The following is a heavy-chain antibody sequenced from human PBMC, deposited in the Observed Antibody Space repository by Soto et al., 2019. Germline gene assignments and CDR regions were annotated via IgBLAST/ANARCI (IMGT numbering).Heavy chain of an antibody. Sequence: QVQVVQSGAEVKKPGASVKVSCKASGYTFSTYSMHWVRQAPGHSLEWMGWINGATGQTRSSQRFQDRVTITRDTSASTAYMELSGLRSGDTAVYYCARGEGMDENYYYYGMDIWGQGTTVTVSS. V-gene: IGHV1-3*01. CDR1: GYTFSTYS. CDR2: INGATGQT. CDR3: ARGEGMDENYYYYGMDI. J-gene: IGHJ6*02.